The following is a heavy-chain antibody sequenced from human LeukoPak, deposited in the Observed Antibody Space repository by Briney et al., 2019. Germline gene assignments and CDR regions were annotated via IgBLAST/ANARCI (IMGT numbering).Heavy chain of an antibody. CDR1: GYTFTSYG. CDR3: ARDNSPCSGGSCYSTY. V-gene: IGHV1-18*01. Sequence: ASVKVSCKASGYTFTSYGISWVRRAPGQGLEWMGWISAYNGNTNYAQKLQGRVTMTTDTSTSTAYMELRSLRSDDTAVYYCARDNSPCSGGSCYSTYWGQGTLVTVSS. D-gene: IGHD2-15*01. CDR2: ISAYNGNT. J-gene: IGHJ4*02.